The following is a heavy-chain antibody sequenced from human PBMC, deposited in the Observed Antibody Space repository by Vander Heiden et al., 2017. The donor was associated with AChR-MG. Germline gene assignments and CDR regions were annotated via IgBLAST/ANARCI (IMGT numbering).Heavy chain of an antibody. CDR2: ISYDGSNK. CDR3: AKEGDIVVVPAAYYYYMDV. V-gene: IGHV3-30*18. D-gene: IGHD2-2*01. CDR1: GATFSSSG. J-gene: IGHJ6*03. Sequence: QVQLVEFGGGVVQPGRSLRLSCAASGATFSSSGVHWVRPAPGKGLEWVAVISYDGSNKYYADSVKGRFTISRDNSKNTLYLQMNSLRAEDTAVYYCAKEGDIVVVPAAYYYYMDVWGKGTTVTVSS.